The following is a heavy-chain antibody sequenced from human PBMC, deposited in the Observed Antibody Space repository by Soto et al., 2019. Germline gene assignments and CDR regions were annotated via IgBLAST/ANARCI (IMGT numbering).Heavy chain of an antibody. CDR2: INHSGST. CDR3: ARGGGLNSGYVDY. Sequence: KASETLSLTCAVYGGSFSGYYWSWIRQPPGKGLEWIGEINHSGSTNYNPSLKSRVTISVDTSKNPFSLKLSSVTAADTAVYYCARGGGLNSGYVDYWGQGTLVTVSS. CDR1: GGSFSGYY. D-gene: IGHD5-12*01. J-gene: IGHJ4*02. V-gene: IGHV4-34*01.